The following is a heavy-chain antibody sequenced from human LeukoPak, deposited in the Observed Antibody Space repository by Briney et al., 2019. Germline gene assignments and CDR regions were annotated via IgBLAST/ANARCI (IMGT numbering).Heavy chain of an antibody. CDR1: GYTFTRYY. D-gene: IGHD5-18*01. CDR2: INPSAGST. J-gene: IGHJ4*02. CDR3: ARAPDNYGIDDY. V-gene: IGHV1-46*04. Sequence: ASVKLSCKASGYTFTRYYMHWVRQAPGQGLEWMGIINPSAGSTSYAPKLQGRVTLTRDTSTSTVYMEPSSLGYEDTAIYYCARAPDNYGIDDYWGQGTLLTVSS.